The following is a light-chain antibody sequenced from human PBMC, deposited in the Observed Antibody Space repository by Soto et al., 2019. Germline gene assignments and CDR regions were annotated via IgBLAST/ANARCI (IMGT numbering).Light chain of an antibody. Sequence: DIQMTQSPSSLSASIGDRDTITCRASQNIRNWLAWYQQKPGKAPKLLIYDVSSLESGVPPRFSGSGSGTDFTLTISGLQPDDFATYYCQQYDSYWTFGQGTKVDIK. V-gene: IGKV1-5*01. CDR3: QQYDSYWT. CDR1: QNIRNW. J-gene: IGKJ1*01. CDR2: DVS.